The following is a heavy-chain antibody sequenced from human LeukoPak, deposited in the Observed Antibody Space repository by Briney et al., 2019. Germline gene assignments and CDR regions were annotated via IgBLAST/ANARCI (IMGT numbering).Heavy chain of an antibody. V-gene: IGHV3-7*01. CDR1: GFSFRSYW. D-gene: IGHD3-9*01. Sequence: GGSLRLSCAATGFSFRSYWMNWVRQAPGKGLELLAIIKQDGSEKHYKGSVEGRFTISRDNAKNSLHLQMNSLRAEDTAVYYCAGGSGYLITSWGQGTLVTVSS. J-gene: IGHJ5*02. CDR3: AGGSGYLITS. CDR2: IKQDGSEK.